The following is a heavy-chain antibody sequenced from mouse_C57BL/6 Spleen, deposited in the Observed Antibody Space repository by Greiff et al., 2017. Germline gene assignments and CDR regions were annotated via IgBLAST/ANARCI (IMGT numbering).Heavy chain of an antibody. V-gene: IGHV1-64*01. D-gene: IGHD1-1*01. J-gene: IGHJ3*01. CDR1: GYTFTSYW. Sequence: QVQLQQPGAELVKPGASVKLSCKASGYTFTSYWMHWVKQRPGQGLEWIGMIHPNSGSTNYNEKFKSKATLTVDKSSSTAYMQLSSLTSEDSAVYYCARERVYYGSGYPFACWGQGALVTVAA. CDR2: IHPNSGST. CDR3: ARERVYYGSGYPFAC.